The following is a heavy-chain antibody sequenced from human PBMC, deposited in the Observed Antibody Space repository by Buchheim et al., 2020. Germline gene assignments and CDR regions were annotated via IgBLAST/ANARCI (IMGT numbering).Heavy chain of an antibody. CDR2: MNQDGSDE. CDR3: ARGSGRSVDY. D-gene: IGHD2-15*01. V-gene: IGHV3-7*01. Sequence: EVQLLESGGGLVQPGGSLRLSCAASGFTFSTYWMSWVRQAPGKGLEWVANMNQDGSDEYYVGSVKGRFTISRDNAKNSLYLQMNSLRAEDTAVYYSARGSGRSVDYWGQGTL. J-gene: IGHJ4*02. CDR1: GFTFSTYW.